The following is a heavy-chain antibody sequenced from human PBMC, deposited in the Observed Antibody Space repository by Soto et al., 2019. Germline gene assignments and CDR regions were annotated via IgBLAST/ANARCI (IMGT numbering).Heavy chain of an antibody. CDR2: ISSSGSTI. CDR1: GFTFSDYY. V-gene: IGHV3-11*01. J-gene: IGHJ6*02. Sequence: PGGSLTLSCAASGFTFSDYYINWVRQAPGKGLEWISYISSSGSTIYYADSVKGRFTISRDNAKNSLYLQMNSLRAEDTAVYYCAVIPYPYYYYGMDVWGQGTTVTVSS. CDR3: AVIPYPYYYYGMDV. D-gene: IGHD3-16*01.